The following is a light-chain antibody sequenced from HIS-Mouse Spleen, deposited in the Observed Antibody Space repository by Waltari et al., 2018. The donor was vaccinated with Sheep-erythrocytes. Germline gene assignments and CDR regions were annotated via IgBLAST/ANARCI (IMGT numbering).Light chain of an antibody. J-gene: IGLJ1*01. Sequence: QSALTQPRSVSGSPGQSVTLSCTGTSSDVGGYNYVPWYQQHPGKAPKLMIYDVSKRPSGVPDRFSGSKSGNTASLTISGLQAEDEADYYCCSYAGSYNYVFGTGTKVTVL. CDR2: DVS. CDR1: SSDVGGYNY. CDR3: CSYAGSYNYV. V-gene: IGLV2-11*01.